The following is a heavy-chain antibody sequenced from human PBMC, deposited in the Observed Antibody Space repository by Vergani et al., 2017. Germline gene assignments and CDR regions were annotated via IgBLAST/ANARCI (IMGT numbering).Heavy chain of an antibody. D-gene: IGHD2-15*01. Sequence: EVQLVESGGGLVKPGGSLRLSCAASGFTFSSYWMSWVRQAPGKGLEWVANIKQDGSEKYYVDSVKGRFTISRDNAKNSLYLQMNSLRAEDTAVYYCVAAFWSRGQRYGMDVWGQGTTVTVSS. V-gene: IGHV3-7*03. CDR2: IKQDGSEK. J-gene: IGHJ6*02. CDR1: GFTFSSYW. CDR3: VAAFWSRGQRYGMDV.